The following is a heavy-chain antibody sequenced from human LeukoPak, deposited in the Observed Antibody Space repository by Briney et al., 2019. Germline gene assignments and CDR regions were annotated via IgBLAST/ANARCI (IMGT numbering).Heavy chain of an antibody. J-gene: IGHJ4*02. CDR1: GFTFDDYA. CDR2: ISWNSGSI. V-gene: IGHV3-9*01. CDR3: AKDRFGSERLYYFDY. D-gene: IGHD3-10*01. Sequence: GGSLRLSCAASGFTFDDYAMHWVRQAPGKGLEWVSGISWNSGSIGYADSVKGRFTISRDNAKNSLYLQMNSLRAEDTALFYCAKDRFGSERLYYFDYWGQGTLVTVSS.